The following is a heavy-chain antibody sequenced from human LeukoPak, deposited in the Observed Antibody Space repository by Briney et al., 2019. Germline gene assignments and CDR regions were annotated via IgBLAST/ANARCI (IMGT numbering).Heavy chain of an antibody. V-gene: IGHV3-23*01. CDR2: ISGCGGNT. J-gene: IGHJ4*02. D-gene: IGHD3-10*01. Sequence: GRSVRLFCAASGFTFSSYAMSCATQAPGKGLECVSDISGCGGNTYHADSKKARFTIGRDNTKNTLYLQTNSLRAEDTAVYYCAKDLESSRWFGELGDFWGQG. CDR1: GFTFSSYA. CDR3: AKDLESSRWFGELGDF.